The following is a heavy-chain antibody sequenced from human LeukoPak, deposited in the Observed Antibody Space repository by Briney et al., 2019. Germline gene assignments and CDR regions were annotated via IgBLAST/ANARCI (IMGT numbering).Heavy chain of an antibody. V-gene: IGHV1-8*01. D-gene: IGHD5-24*01. J-gene: IGHJ4*02. Sequence: GASVKVSCKASGYTFTSYDINWVRQAPGQGLEWMGWMNPNSGNTGYAQKFQGRVTMTRNTSINTAYMELSSLRSEDTAVYYCARDDGYNAFDYWGQGTLVTVSS. CDR2: MNPNSGNT. CDR3: ARDDGYNAFDY. CDR1: GYTFTSYD.